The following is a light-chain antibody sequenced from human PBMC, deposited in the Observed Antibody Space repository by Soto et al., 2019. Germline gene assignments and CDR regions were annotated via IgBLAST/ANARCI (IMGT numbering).Light chain of an antibody. V-gene: IGKV3-20*01. Sequence: DIVLTQSPDTLSLSPGERATLSCRASQSVSSNYLAWYQQKPGQAPRLLIYGASTRPPGIPDRFSGSGSGTDFTLTISRLEPEDFAVYYCQQYGSSSYTFGQGTRLEIK. CDR2: GAS. J-gene: IGKJ2*01. CDR1: QSVSSNY. CDR3: QQYGSSSYT.